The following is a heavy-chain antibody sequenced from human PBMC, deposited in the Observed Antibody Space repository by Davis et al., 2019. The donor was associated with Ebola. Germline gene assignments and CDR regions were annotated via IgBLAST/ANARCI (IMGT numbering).Heavy chain of an antibody. CDR1: GFTFSSYS. D-gene: IGHD2-2*01. J-gene: IGHJ6*02. CDR3: ARGGSVVPAAKYYYGMDV. Sequence: GESLKISCAASGFTFSSYSMNWVRQAPGKGLEWVSSISSSSSYIYYADSVKGRFTISRDNAKNSLYLQMNSLRAEDTAVYYCARGGSVVPAAKYYYGMDVWGQGTTVTVSS. CDR2: ISSSSSYI. V-gene: IGHV3-21*01.